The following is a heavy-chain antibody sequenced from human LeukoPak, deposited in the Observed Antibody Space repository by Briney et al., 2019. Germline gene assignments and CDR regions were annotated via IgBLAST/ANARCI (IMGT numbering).Heavy chain of an antibody. J-gene: IGHJ3*02. CDR2: IYYSGST. CDR1: GGSISSGDYY. D-gene: IGHD4-23*01. V-gene: IGHV4-30-4*08. Sequence: SETLSLTCTVSGGSISSGDYYWSWIRQPPGKGLEWIGYIYYSGSTYYNPSLKSRVTISVDTSKNQFSLKLSSVTAADTAVYYCTRDPDYGGAFDIWGQGTMVTVSS. CDR3: TRDPDYGGAFDI.